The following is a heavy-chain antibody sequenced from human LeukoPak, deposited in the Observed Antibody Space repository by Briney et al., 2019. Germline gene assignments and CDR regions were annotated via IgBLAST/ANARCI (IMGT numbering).Heavy chain of an antibody. Sequence: SETLSRTCAVYGGSFSGYYWRWIRQPPGKGLEWIGEINHSGSTSYNPSLKSRVTISVDTSKNQLSLKLSSVTAADTAVYYCAGAGDYDDGAFDIWGRGTMVTVSS. CDR3: AGAGDYDDGAFDI. CDR2: INHSGST. V-gene: IGHV4-34*01. D-gene: IGHD4-17*01. J-gene: IGHJ3*02. CDR1: GGSFSGYY.